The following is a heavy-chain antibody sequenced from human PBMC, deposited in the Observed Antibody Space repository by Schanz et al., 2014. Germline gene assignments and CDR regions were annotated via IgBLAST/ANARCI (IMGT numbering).Heavy chain of an antibody. J-gene: IGHJ4*02. Sequence: EVKLLESGGTLVRPGGSLRLSCAASGFTFSTYAMAWVRQAPGKGLEWVSGISGSGASTYYADSVKGRFTISRDNSNKTVDLQMNSLRAEDTALYYCVRDELLWFGEVLSLDYWGQGALVTGSS. CDR1: GFTFSTYA. D-gene: IGHD3-10*01. CDR3: VRDELLWFGEVLSLDY. CDR2: ISGSGAST. V-gene: IGHV3-23*01.